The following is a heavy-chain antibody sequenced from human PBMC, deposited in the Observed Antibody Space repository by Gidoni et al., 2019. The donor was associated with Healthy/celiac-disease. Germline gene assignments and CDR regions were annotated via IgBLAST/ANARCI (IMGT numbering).Heavy chain of an antibody. D-gene: IGHD3-22*01. CDR1: GGSISSGGYS. J-gene: IGHJ3*02. CDR2: IYHSGST. V-gene: IGHV4-30-2*01. CDR3: ARDGGYYDSSGGAFDI. Sequence: QLQLQESGSGLVKPSQTLSLTCAVSGGSISSGGYSWSWIRQPPGKGLEWIGYIYHSGSTYYNPSLKSRVTISVDRSKNQFSLKLSSVTAADTAVYYCARDGGYYDSSGGAFDIWGQGTMVTVSS.